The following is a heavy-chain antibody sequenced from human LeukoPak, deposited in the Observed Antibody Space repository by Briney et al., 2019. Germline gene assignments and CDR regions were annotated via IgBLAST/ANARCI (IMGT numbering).Heavy chain of an antibody. J-gene: IGHJ3*02. Sequence: SETLSLTCTVSGGSISSGGYYWSWSRQHPGKGLECIGYIYYSGSTYYNPALKSRFTISVDTTKNQFFLKMSSVTAADTAVYYCARDYYDSSGYFDAFDIWGQGTMVTVSS. V-gene: IGHV4-31*03. CDR2: IYYSGST. CDR1: GGSISSGGYY. CDR3: ARDYYDSSGYFDAFDI. D-gene: IGHD3-22*01.